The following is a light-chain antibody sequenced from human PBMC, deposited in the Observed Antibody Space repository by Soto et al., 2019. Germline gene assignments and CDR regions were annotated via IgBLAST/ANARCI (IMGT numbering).Light chain of an antibody. CDR1: QSVSSNY. J-gene: IGKJ1*01. Sequence: EILMTQSPATLSVSPGERATLSCRASQSVSSNYFAWYQKKPGRAPRLLIYGASSRATGIPDRFSGSGSGTDFTLTISRLEPEDFAVYYCQQYGSSLWTFGQGTKVDIK. V-gene: IGKV3-20*01. CDR3: QQYGSSLWT. CDR2: GAS.